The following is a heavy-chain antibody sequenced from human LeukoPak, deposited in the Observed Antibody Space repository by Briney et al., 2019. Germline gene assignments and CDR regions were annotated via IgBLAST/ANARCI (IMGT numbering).Heavy chain of an antibody. CDR1: GGSISRSSYY. CDR2: IYYSGNT. D-gene: IGHD4-17*01. V-gene: IGHV4-39*07. Sequence: PSETLSLTCTVSGGSISRSSYYWGWIRQPPGKGLEWIGSIYYSGNTYCNPSLKSRVTISLDTSKNQLSLKLNSVTAADTAVYYCARVSPLRGEDFWGQGTPVTVSS. CDR3: ARVSPLRGEDF. J-gene: IGHJ4*02.